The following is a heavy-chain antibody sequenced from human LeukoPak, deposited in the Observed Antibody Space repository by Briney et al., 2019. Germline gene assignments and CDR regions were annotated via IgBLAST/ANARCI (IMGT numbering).Heavy chain of an antibody. CDR1: GFTFSSLA. CDR2: ISYDGSNK. J-gene: IGHJ4*02. CDR3: ARDFGYYDSTNYYDY. Sequence: GGSLRLSCAASGFTFSSLAMHWVRQAPGKGLEWVAVISYDGSNKYYADSVKGRFTISRDNSKNTLYLQMNSLRAEDTAVYYCARDFGYYDSTNYYDYWGQGTLVTVSS. D-gene: IGHD3-22*01. V-gene: IGHV3-30-3*01.